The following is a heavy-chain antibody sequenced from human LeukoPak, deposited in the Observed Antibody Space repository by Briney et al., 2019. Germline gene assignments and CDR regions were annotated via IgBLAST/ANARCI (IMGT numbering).Heavy chain of an antibody. Sequence: GSLRLPCAAPGFTFSKFWMSWVRQAPGRGLEWVANIHPEGNEKYHVESVKGRFTISRYNAKNSLFLQMNGLRVEDTAVYYCARGDDFSGDHWGQGTLVTVSS. D-gene: IGHD1-1*01. V-gene: IGHV3-7*04. CDR1: GFTFSKFW. CDR2: IHPEGNEK. J-gene: IGHJ4*02. CDR3: ARGDDFSGDH.